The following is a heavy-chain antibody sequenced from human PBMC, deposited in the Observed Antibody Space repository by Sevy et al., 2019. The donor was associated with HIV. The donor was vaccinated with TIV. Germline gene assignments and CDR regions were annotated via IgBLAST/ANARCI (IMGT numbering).Heavy chain of an antibody. J-gene: IGHJ4*02. CDR1: GFTFSKYS. CDR3: ARGGSTKPHDY. Sequence: GGSLRLSCAASGFTFSKYSMSWVRQPPGKGLEWVSTLSFGCGEINYADSVKGRFTISRDNSKSSVYLQMNNLRPEDTAVYYCARGGSTKPHDYRGQGTLVTVSS. D-gene: IGHD3-16*01. V-gene: IGHV3-23*01. CDR2: LSFGCGEI.